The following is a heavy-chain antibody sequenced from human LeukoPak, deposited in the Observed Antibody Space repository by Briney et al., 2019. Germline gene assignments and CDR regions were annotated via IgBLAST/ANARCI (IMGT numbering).Heavy chain of an antibody. CDR1: GYTFTSYY. Sequence: VASVKVSCKASGYTFTSYYMHWVRQAPGQGLEWMGGIIPIFGTANYAQKFQGRVTITADKSTSTAYMELSSLRSEDTAVYYCAKDRAYSSWYGCSTPWGQGTLVTVSS. J-gene: IGHJ5*02. D-gene: IGHD6-19*01. CDR2: IIPIFGTA. V-gene: IGHV1-69*06. CDR3: AKDRAYSSWYGCSTP.